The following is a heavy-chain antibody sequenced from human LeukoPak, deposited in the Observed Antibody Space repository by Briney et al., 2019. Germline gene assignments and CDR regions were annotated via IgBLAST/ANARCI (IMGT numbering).Heavy chain of an antibody. V-gene: IGHV3-43*01. Sequence: GGSLRLSCAASGFTFDDYTMHWVRQAPGKGLEWVSLISWDGGTTFYADSVKGRFTISRENSKNTLYLQMSSLRADDTAVYYCAKSGSTWYDYFDFWGQGALVTVSS. CDR3: AKSGSTWYDYFDF. CDR2: ISWDGGTT. J-gene: IGHJ4*02. D-gene: IGHD6-13*01. CDR1: GFTFDDYT.